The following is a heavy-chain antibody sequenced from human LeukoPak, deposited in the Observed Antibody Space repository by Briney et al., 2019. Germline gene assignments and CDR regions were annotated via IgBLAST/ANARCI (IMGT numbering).Heavy chain of an antibody. V-gene: IGHV4-39*07. CDR2: VFYNGAT. CDR1: GGSISSSIYY. CDR3: ARAGDSGGTFDY. Sequence: SETLSLTCIVSGGSISSSIYYWAWVRQPPGKGLEWIGTVFYNGATQYSPSLRSRVTISIDTSTNQYSLKLTSVTAADTAVYYCARAGDSGGTFDYWGQGTLVTVSS. D-gene: IGHD3-16*01. J-gene: IGHJ4*02.